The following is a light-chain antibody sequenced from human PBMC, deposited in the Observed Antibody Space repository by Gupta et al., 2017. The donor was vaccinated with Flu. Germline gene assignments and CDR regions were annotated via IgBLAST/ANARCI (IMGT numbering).Light chain of an antibody. Sequence: ATISCAGSSSNMGTNYGSWYQQLPGAAPKLLIYEGNKRPSGIPDRFSGSKSGTSATLGITGLQTGDEADYYCGTWDSSLSAGVFGGGTKLTVL. J-gene: IGLJ3*02. CDR1: SSNMGTNY. CDR3: GTWDSSLSAGV. CDR2: EGN. V-gene: IGLV1-51*02.